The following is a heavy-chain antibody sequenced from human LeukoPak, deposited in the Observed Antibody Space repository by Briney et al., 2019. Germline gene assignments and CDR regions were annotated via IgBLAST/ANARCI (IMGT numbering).Heavy chain of an antibody. CDR3: ARGRIVGATLLG. J-gene: IGHJ4*02. CDR1: GGSFSVYY. D-gene: IGHD1-26*01. CDR2: INHSGST. V-gene: IGHV4-34*01. Sequence: SETLSLTCAVYGGSFSVYYWSWIRQPPGKGLEWIGEINHSGSTNYNPSLKSRVTISVDTSKNQFSLNLSSVTAADTAVYYCARGRIVGATLLGWGQGTLVTVSS.